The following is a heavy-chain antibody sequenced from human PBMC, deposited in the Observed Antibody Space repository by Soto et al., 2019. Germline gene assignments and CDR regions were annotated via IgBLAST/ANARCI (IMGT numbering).Heavy chain of an antibody. V-gene: IGHV4-34*01. CDR3: ARRTPRGAATPYYYYYRMDV. Sequence: SETLSLTCAVYGGSFSGYYWSWIRQPPGKGLEWIGEINHSGSTNYNPSLKSRVTISVDTSKNQFSLKLSSVTAADTAVYYCARRTPRGAATPYYYYYRMDVWGQGTTVTVSS. D-gene: IGHD2-15*01. J-gene: IGHJ6*02. CDR2: INHSGST. CDR1: GGSFSGYY.